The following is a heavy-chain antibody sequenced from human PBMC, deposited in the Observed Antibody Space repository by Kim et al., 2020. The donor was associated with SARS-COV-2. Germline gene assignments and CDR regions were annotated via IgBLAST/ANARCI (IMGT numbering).Heavy chain of an antibody. V-gene: IGHV3-66*01. CDR3: ASPLHRADIAAAGTLDY. J-gene: IGHJ4*02. D-gene: IGHD6-13*01. CDR2: IYSGGST. CDR1: GFTVSSNY. Sequence: GGSLRLSCAASGFTVSSNYMSWVRQAPGKGLEWVSVIYSGGSTYYADSVKGRFTISRDNSKNTLYLQMNSLRAEDTAVYYCASPLHRADIAAAGTLDYWGQGTLVTVSS.